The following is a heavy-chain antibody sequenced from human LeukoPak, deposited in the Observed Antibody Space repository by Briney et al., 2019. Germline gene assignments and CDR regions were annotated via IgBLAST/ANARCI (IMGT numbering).Heavy chain of an antibody. J-gene: IGHJ6*02. D-gene: IGHD3-9*01. Sequence: SVKVSCKASGGTFSSYAISWVRQAPGQGLEWMGGIIPIFGTANYAQKFQGRVTITEDESTSTAYMELSSLRSEDTAVYYCARYENHYDINYYGMDVWGQGTTVTVSS. V-gene: IGHV1-69*01. CDR3: ARYENHYDINYYGMDV. CDR1: GGTFSSYA. CDR2: IIPIFGTA.